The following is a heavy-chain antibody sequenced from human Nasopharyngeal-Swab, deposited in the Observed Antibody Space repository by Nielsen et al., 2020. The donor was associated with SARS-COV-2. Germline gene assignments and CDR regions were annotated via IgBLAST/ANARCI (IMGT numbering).Heavy chain of an antibody. CDR2: ISWNSAGL. CDR1: GFNFGDYA. J-gene: IGHJ4*02. Sequence: SLKISCAASGFNFGDYAMHWVRQAPGKGLEWVSGISWNSAGLGYADSVKGRFTISRDKAKNSLYLQMNSLRPQDTALYYCAKAFPTDYWGQGTLVTVSS. CDR3: AKAFPTDY. V-gene: IGHV3-9*01.